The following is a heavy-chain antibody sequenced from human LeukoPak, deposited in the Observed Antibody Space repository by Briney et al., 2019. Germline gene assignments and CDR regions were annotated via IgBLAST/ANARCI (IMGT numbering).Heavy chain of an antibody. Sequence: GGSLRLSCAASGFTFSSYAMHWVRQAPGKGLEWVAVISYDGSNKYYADSVKGRFTISRDNSKNTLYLQMNSLRAEDTAVYYCARDYYDSSGTQSDAFDTWGQGTMVTVSS. D-gene: IGHD3-22*01. V-gene: IGHV3-30-3*01. CDR3: ARDYYDSSGTQSDAFDT. CDR2: ISYDGSNK. CDR1: GFTFSSYA. J-gene: IGHJ3*02.